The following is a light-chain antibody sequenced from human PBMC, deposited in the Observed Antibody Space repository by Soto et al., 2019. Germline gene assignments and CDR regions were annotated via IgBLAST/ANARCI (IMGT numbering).Light chain of an antibody. V-gene: IGKV1-33*01. J-gene: IGKJ1*01. CDR3: QQYDNSWT. Sequence: DIQMTQSPSSLSASLGDRGTITCQASQDISNYLNWYQQKPGKAPKLLIYDASNLETGVPSRFSGSGSGTDFTFTISSLQPEDIATYYCQQYDNSWTFGQGTKVDI. CDR2: DAS. CDR1: QDISNY.